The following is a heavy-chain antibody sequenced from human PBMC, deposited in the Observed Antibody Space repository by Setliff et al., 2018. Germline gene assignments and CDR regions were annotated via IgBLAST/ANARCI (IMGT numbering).Heavy chain of an antibody. J-gene: IGHJ5*02. CDR1: GGAFSNYG. CDR2: IIPIFGTT. CDR3: ARESVVVVTTMIDFPNPLQPLP. D-gene: IGHD2-21*02. V-gene: IGHV1-69*05. Sequence: GASVKVSCKASGGAFSNYGITWVRQAPGQGLEWMGGIIPIFGTTTYAQKFLGRVTITTDESSSTGYMELSSLRSEDTAVYFCARESVVVVTTMIDFPNPLQPLPWG.